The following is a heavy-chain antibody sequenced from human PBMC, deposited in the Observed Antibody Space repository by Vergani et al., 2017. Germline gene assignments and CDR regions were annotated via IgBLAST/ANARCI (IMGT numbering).Heavy chain of an antibody. J-gene: IGHJ6*02. Sequence: QVQLQQSGPPLVKPSETLSLTCTVSGGSITNYYWTWIRQPPGKGLEWIGYIYYTGRTNYNPALKSRVTISVDTSKNQFSLKLSSVTAADTAIYYCARDLGYYGSGSYLPDYYYGMDVWGQGTTVTVSS. CDR2: IYYTGRT. CDR3: ARDLGYYGSGSYLPDYYYGMDV. D-gene: IGHD3-10*01. V-gene: IGHV4-59*01. CDR1: GGSITNYY.